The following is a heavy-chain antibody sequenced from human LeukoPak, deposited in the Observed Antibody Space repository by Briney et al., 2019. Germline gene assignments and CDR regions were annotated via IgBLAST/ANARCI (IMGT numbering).Heavy chain of an antibody. CDR1: GFTFSSYS. J-gene: IGHJ5*02. Sequence: GGSLRLSCAASGFTFSSYSMNWVRQAPGKGLEWVSSISSSSYIYYADSVKGRFTISRDNAKNSLYLQMNSLRAEDTAVHYCARDVSGSYGGNWFDPWGQGTLVTASS. CDR3: ARDVSGSYGGNWFDP. V-gene: IGHV3-21*01. CDR2: ISSSSYI. D-gene: IGHD1-26*01.